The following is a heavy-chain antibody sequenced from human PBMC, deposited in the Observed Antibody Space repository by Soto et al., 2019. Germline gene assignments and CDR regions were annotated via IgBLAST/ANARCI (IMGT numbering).Heavy chain of an antibody. CDR1: GFTFSNYG. CDR3: ARDDEYSGNGMDV. CDR2: ILNDGSNR. V-gene: IGHV3-33*01. J-gene: IGHJ6*02. Sequence: QVQLVESGGGVVQPGRSLRLSCAASGFTFSNYGMHWVRQAPGKGLEWVAVILNDGSNRYHADSVKDRFTISRDNSTNMLYLQMNSLRAEETAVYYCARDDEYSGNGMDVWGQGTTVTVS. D-gene: IGHD3-10*01.